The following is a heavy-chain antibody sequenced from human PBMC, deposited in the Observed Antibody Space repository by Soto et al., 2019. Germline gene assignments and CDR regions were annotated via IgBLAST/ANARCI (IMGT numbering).Heavy chain of an antibody. CDR3: AKDQASYYDFWSVMDV. J-gene: IGHJ6*02. Sequence: GGSLRLSCAASGFSFSHYSMIWVRQAPGKGLEWLSYISSESGTIYYAESVKGRFTVSRDNSKNTLYLQMNSLRAEDTAVYYCAKDQASYYDFWSVMDVWGQGTTVTVSS. D-gene: IGHD3-3*01. V-gene: IGHV3-48*01. CDR2: ISSESGTI. CDR1: GFSFSHYS.